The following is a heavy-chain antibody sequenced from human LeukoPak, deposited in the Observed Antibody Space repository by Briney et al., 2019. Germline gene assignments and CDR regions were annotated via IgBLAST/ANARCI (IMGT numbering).Heavy chain of an antibody. J-gene: IGHJ4*02. CDR2: INHSGST. V-gene: IGHV4-34*01. CDR1: GGSFSGYN. Sequence: SETLSLTCGVYGGSFSGYNWSWIRQPPGKGLEWFGEINHSGSTNYNPSLKSRVTISVDTSKNQFSLKLNSVTAADTAVYYCARQAAVPGEEKFDYWGQGTLVTVSS. D-gene: IGHD6-19*01. CDR3: ARQAAVPGEEKFDY.